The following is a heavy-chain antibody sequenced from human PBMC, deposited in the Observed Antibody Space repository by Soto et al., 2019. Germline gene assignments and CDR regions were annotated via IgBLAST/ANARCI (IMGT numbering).Heavy chain of an antibody. CDR2: INHNGRT. J-gene: IGHJ4*02. D-gene: IGHD3-22*01. CDR1: GGSFGGYY. V-gene: IGHV4-34*01. CDR3: ARRSPRDSSGHYFDY. Sequence: QVQLQQWGAGLLKPSETLSLTCAVYGGSFGGYYWSWIRQPPGKGLEWIGQINHNGRTNYDQSLKSRVTISVETSKSQFSLKLTSVTAADTAVYYCARRSPRDSSGHYFDYWGQGTLVPVSS.